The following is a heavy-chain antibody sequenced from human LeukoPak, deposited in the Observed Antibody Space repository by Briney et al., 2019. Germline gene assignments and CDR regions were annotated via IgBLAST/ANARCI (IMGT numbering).Heavy chain of an antibody. CDR3: ARDPAYGSGSYPFDY. CDR2: ISYDGSNK. D-gene: IGHD3-10*01. J-gene: IGHJ4*02. Sequence: GRSLRLSCAASGFTFSSYAMHWVRQAPGKGLEWVAVISYDGSNKYYADSVKGRFTISRDNSKNTLYLQMNSLRAEDTAVYYCARDPAYGSGSYPFDYWGQGTLVTVSS. CDR1: GFTFSSYA. V-gene: IGHV3-30-3*01.